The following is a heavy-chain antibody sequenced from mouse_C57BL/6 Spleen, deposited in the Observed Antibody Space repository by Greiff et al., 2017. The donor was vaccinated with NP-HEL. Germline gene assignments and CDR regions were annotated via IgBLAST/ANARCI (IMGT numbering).Heavy chain of an antibody. CDR1: GFTFSDYG. CDR3: ARAAFGYYFDY. J-gene: IGHJ2*01. CDR2: ISSGSSTI. V-gene: IGHV5-17*01. Sequence: EVQLVESGGGLVKPGGSLKLSCAASGFTFSDYGMHWVRQAPEKGLEWVAYISSGSSTIYYADTVKGRFTISRDNAKNTLFLQMTSLRSEDTAMYYCARAAFGYYFDYWGQGTTLTVSS.